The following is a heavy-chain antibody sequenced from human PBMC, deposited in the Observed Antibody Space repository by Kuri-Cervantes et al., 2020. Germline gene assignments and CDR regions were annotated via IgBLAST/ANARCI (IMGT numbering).Heavy chain of an antibody. V-gene: IGHV3-33*08. D-gene: IGHD6-19*01. CDR2: IWYDGSNK. CDR1: GFTFSSYG. Sequence: GESLKISCAASGFTFSSYGMHWVRQAPGKGLEWVAVIWYDGSNKYYADSVKGRFTISRDNAKNSLYLQMNSLRSEDTAVYYCARAEYIAVAALRAFDIWGQGTMVTVSS. J-gene: IGHJ3*02. CDR3: ARAEYIAVAALRAFDI.